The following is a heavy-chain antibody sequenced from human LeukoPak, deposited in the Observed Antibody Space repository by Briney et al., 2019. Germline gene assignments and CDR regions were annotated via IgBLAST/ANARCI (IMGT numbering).Heavy chain of an antibody. CDR2: ISRNSGTK. J-gene: IGHJ4*02. CDR1: GFTFDDYA. D-gene: IGHD3-10*01. CDR3: AKDLRNYYGSGSIVDY. V-gene: IGHV3-9*01. Sequence: PGRSLRLSCVASGFTFDDYAMHWVRQAPGKGLEWVSGISRNSGTKGYADSVKGRFTISRDDAKNSLYLQMNSLRPEDTALYYCAKDLRNYYGSGSIVDYWGQGTLVTVSS.